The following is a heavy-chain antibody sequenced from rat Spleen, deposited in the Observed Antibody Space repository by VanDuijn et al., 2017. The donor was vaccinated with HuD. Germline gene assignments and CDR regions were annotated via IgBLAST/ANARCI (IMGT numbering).Heavy chain of an antibody. D-gene: IGHD1-4*01. CDR3: ARPDGYTYVMDA. CDR1: GFTFSNYG. Sequence: EVQLVESGGGLVQPGRSLKLSCAASGFTFSNYGMHWIRQAPTKGLEWVASISPSGGSTYYGDSVKGRFTISRDNAKSTLYLQMNSLRSEDTATYYCARPDGYTYVMDAWGQGASVTVSS. J-gene: IGHJ4*01. CDR2: ISPSGGST. V-gene: IGHV5-19*01.